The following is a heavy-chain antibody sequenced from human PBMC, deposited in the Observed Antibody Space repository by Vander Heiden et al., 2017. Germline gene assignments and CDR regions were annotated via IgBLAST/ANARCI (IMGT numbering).Heavy chain of an antibody. D-gene: IGHD1-1*01. Sequence: QVTLRESGPARVKPTQTLTLTCTFSGFSLSTSGMCVSWIRQPPGKALEWLALIDGDDDKYYSTSLKTRLTIAKDTSKNQVVLTMTNMDPVDTATYYCARTVEPPYGYYYYGMDVWGQGTTVTVSS. V-gene: IGHV2-70*01. CDR2: IDGDDDK. CDR1: GFSLSTSGMC. J-gene: IGHJ6*02. CDR3: ARTVEPPYGYYYYGMDV.